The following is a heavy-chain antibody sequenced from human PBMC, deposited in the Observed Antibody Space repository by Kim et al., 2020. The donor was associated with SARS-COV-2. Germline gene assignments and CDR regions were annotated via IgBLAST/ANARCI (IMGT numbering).Heavy chain of an antibody. CDR3: ARAYITMVRGVIITPDYYYYGMDV. CDR2: IWYDGSNK. CDR1: GFTFSSYG. V-gene: IGHV3-33*01. D-gene: IGHD3-10*01. Sequence: GGSLRLSCAASGFTFSSYGMHWVRQAPGKGLEWVAVIWYDGSNKYYADSVKGRFTISRDNSKNTLYLQMNSLRAEDTAVYYCARAYITMVRGVIITPDYYYYGMDVWGHGTTVTVSS. J-gene: IGHJ6*02.